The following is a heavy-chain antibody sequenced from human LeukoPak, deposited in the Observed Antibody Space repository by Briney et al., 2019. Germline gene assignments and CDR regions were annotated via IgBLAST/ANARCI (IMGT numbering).Heavy chain of an antibody. CDR3: ARERGNDILTGYYIFALGYYDYGMDV. J-gene: IGHJ6*02. V-gene: IGHV1-18*04. CDR1: GYTFTSYG. CDR2: ISANNGNT. Sequence: ASVKVSCKASGYTFTSYGISWVRQAPGQGLEWMGWISANNGNTNYAQKLQGRVTMTTDTSTSTAYMELRSLRSDDTAVYYCARERGNDILTGYYIFALGYYDYGMDVWGQGTTVTVSS. D-gene: IGHD3-9*01.